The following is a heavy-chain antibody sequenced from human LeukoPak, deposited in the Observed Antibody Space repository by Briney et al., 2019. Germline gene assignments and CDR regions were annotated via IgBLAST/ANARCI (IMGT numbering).Heavy chain of an antibody. V-gene: IGHV5-51*01. D-gene: IGHD1-26*01. CDR3: ARLGEWELPGGWFDP. J-gene: IGHJ5*02. CDR2: IYPGDSDT. Sequence: GESLKISCKGSGYSFTSYWIGWVRQMPGKGLEWMGIIYPGDSDTRYSPSFQGQVTISADKSISTAYLQWSSLKASDTAMYYCARLGEWELPGGWFDPRGQGTLVTVSS. CDR1: GYSFTSYW.